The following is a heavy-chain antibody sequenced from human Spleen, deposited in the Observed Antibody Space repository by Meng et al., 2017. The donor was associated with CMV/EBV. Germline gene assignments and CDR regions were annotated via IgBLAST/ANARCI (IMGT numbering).Heavy chain of an antibody. J-gene: IGHJ5*02. Sequence: GSVSGYYWSWIRQPPGKGLEWIGEINHSGSTNYNPSLKSRVTISVDTSKNQFSLKLSSVTAADTAVYYCARGPLITMVRGVINWFDPWGQGTLVTVSS. D-gene: IGHD3-10*01. CDR2: INHSGST. CDR1: GSVSGYY. V-gene: IGHV4-34*01. CDR3: ARGPLITMVRGVINWFDP.